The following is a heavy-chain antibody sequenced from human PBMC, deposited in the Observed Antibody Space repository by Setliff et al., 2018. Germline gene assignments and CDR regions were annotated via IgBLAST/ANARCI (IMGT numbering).Heavy chain of an antibody. V-gene: IGHV4-4*08. CDR2: IYSSGST. CDR3: ASQPGVPQIDGFDI. D-gene: IGHD2-2*01. Sequence: PSETLSLTCTVSGGSISRYHWSWIRQPPGKGLEWIGYIYSSGSTKYNPSLKSRVTISVDTSKNQFSLKVNSVTAADTAVYYCASQPGVPQIDGFDIWGQGTMVTVSS. CDR1: GGSISRYH. J-gene: IGHJ3*02.